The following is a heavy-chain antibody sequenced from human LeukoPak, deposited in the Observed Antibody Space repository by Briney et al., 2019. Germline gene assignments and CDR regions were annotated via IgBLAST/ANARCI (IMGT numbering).Heavy chain of an antibody. V-gene: IGHV3-30*03. CDR1: GFTFSSYG. CDR3: ASSSMRWFDP. J-gene: IGHJ5*02. CDR2: ISYDGSNK. D-gene: IGHD2/OR15-2a*01. Sequence: GGSLRLSCAASGFTFSSYGVHWVRRAPGKGLEWVAVISYDGSNKYYADSVKGRFTISRDNSKNTLYLQMNSLRAEDTAVYYCASSSMRWFDPWGQGTLVTVSS.